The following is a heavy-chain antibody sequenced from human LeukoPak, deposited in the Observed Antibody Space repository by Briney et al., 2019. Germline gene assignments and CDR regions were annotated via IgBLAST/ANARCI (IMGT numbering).Heavy chain of an antibody. CDR3: ARAQMVTRYYYYYMDV. Sequence: SVKVSCKASGGTFSSHAISWVRQAPGQGLEWMGGIIPIFGTANYAQKFQGRVTITTDESTSTAYMELSSLRSEDTAVYYCARAQMVTRYYYYYMDVWGKGTTVTVSS. J-gene: IGHJ6*03. D-gene: IGHD2-8*01. CDR2: IIPIFGTA. CDR1: GGTFSSHA. V-gene: IGHV1-69*05.